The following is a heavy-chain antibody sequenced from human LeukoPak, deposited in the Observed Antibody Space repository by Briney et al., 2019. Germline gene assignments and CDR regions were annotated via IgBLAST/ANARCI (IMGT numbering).Heavy chain of an antibody. CDR2: IYYSGST. CDR1: GGSISSSTHY. Sequence: SESLSLTCTVSGGSISSSTHYWDWIRQPPGKGLEWIGSIYYSGSTYYNPSLKSRVTLSVDTSKNQFSLKLSSVTAADTAVYYCARDRRDIVGATVVDYWGQGTLVTVSS. D-gene: IGHD1-26*01. V-gene: IGHV4-39*02. J-gene: IGHJ4*02. CDR3: ARDRRDIVGATVVDY.